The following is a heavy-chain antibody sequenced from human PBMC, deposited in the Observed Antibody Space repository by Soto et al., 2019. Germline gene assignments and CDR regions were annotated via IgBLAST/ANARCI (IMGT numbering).Heavy chain of an antibody. V-gene: IGHV3-30*18. CDR3: AKDKRYYGSGSYWDFDY. Sequence: PGGSLRLSCAASGFTFSSYGMHWVRQAPGKGLEWVAVISYDGSNKYYADSVKGRFTISRDNSKNTLYLQMNSLRAEDTAVYYCAKDKRYYGSGSYWDFDYWGQGTLVTVSS. D-gene: IGHD3-10*01. J-gene: IGHJ4*02. CDR1: GFTFSSYG. CDR2: ISYDGSNK.